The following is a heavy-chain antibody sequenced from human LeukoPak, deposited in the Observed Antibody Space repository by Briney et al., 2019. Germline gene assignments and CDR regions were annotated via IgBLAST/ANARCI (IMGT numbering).Heavy chain of an antibody. Sequence: GGSLRLSCAASGFTFNSYTMHCVRQAPGKGLEWVAVISYDATNKYYADSVKGRFTISRDNSRNTLFLQMNSLRAEDTAVYYCARRAGAYLHPYDYWGQGTLVTVSS. CDR1: GFTFNSYT. V-gene: IGHV3-30*14. CDR3: ARRAGAYLHPYDY. J-gene: IGHJ4*02. D-gene: IGHD4/OR15-4a*01. CDR2: ISYDATNK.